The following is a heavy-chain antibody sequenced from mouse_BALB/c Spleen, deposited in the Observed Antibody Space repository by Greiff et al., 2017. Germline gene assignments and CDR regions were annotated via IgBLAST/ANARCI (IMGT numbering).Heavy chain of an antibody. CDR3: AKIYYDYDRGFDY. J-gene: IGHJ2*01. CDR1: GYAFTSYN. D-gene: IGHD2-4*01. V-gene: IGHV1S135*01. Sequence: VQLQQSGPELVKPGASVKVSCKASGYAFTSYNMYWVKQSHGKSLEWIGYIDPYNGGTSYNQKFKGKATLTVDKSSSTAYMHLNSLTSEDSAVYYCAKIYYDYDRGFDYWGQGTTLTVSS. CDR2: IDPYNGGT.